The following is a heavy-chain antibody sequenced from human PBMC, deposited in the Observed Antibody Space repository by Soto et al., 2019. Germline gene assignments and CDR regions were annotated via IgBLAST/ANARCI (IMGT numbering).Heavy chain of an antibody. Sequence: EVQLVESGGGLVQPGGSLRLSCAASGFTFSSYSMNWVRQAPGKGLDWISYISASTSSIYYADSVQGRFTISRDNAKNSLYLKMKSLRAEDSAIYYCVRGNYEKSIDYWGQGTLVTVSS. CDR2: ISASTSSI. V-gene: IGHV3-48*01. D-gene: IGHD3-22*01. CDR3: VRGNYEKSIDY. J-gene: IGHJ4*02. CDR1: GFTFSSYS.